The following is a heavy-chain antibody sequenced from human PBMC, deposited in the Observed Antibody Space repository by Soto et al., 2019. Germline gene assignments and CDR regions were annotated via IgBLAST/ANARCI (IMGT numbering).Heavy chain of an antibody. D-gene: IGHD3-22*01. V-gene: IGHV4-4*02. J-gene: IGHJ4*02. CDR2: IYHSGST. CDR3: ARVPPGYYGPMYYFDY. CDR1: GGSISSSNW. Sequence: QVQLQESGPGLVKPSGTMSLTCAVSGGSISSSNWWSWVRQPPGKGLEWIGEIYHSGSTNYNPSLKRRVTISVDKSKNQFSLKLSSVTAADTAMYYCARVPPGYYGPMYYFDYWGQGTLVTVSS.